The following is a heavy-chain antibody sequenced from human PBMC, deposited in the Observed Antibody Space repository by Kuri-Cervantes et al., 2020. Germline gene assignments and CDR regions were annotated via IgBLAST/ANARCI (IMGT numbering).Heavy chain of an antibody. J-gene: IGHJ3*02. CDR2: IYYSGST. CDR3: ARDRNADAFDI. Sequence: SETLSLTCTVSGGSISSYYWSWIRQPPGKGLEWIGYIYYSGSTNYNPSLKSRVTISVDTSKNQFSLKLSSVTAADTAVYYCARDRNADAFDIWGQGTMVTVSS. CDR1: GGSISSYY. V-gene: IGHV4-59*12.